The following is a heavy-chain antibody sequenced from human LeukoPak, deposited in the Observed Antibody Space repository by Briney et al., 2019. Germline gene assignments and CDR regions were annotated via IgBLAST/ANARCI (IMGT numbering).Heavy chain of an antibody. J-gene: IGHJ4*02. CDR3: ATGIAAAGSHYFDY. Sequence: ASVKVSCKASGYTFTSYGISWVRQAPGQGLEWMGWISAYNGNTNYAQKLQGRVTMTTDTSTSTAYMELRSLRSDDTAVYYCATGIAAAGSHYFDYWGQGTLVTVSS. CDR2: ISAYNGNT. D-gene: IGHD6-13*01. CDR1: GYTFTSYG. V-gene: IGHV1-18*01.